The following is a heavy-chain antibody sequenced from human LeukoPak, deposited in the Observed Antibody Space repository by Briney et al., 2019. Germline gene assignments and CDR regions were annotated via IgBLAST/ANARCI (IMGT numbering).Heavy chain of an antibody. CDR1: GYTFTSYG. V-gene: IGHV1-2*02. J-gene: IGHJ4*02. CDR3: ARAYYDFWSGYSGDFDY. Sequence: ASVKVSCKASGYTFTSYGISWVRQAPGQGLEWMGWINPNSGGTNYAQKFQGRVTMTRDTSISTAYMELSRLRSDDTAVYYCARAYYDFWSGYSGDFDYWGQGTLVTVSS. CDR2: INPNSGGT. D-gene: IGHD3-3*01.